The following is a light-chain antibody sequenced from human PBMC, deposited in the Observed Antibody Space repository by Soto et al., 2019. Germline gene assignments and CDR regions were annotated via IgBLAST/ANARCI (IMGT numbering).Light chain of an antibody. CDR2: KAS. Sequence: DIQMTQSPSTLSASVGDRVTITCRASQSISNWLAWYQQKPGKAPKLLIYKASSLESGVPSRFSGTGSGTEFTLTISSLQSDDFASYYCQQYNSYPLTFGGGTKVEIK. J-gene: IGKJ4*01. CDR3: QQYNSYPLT. CDR1: QSISNW. V-gene: IGKV1-5*03.